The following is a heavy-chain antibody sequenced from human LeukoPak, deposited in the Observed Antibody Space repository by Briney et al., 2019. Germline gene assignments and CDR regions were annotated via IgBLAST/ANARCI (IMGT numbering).Heavy chain of an antibody. CDR1: GFTFDDYA. V-gene: IGHV3-9*01. D-gene: IGHD2-2*01. CDR3: AKDQWDIVVVPAAIDY. J-gene: IGHJ4*02. Sequence: GGSLRLSCAASGFTFDDYAMHWVRQAPGKGLEWVSGISWNSGSIGYADSVKGRFTISRDNAKNSLYLQMNSLRAEDTALYYCAKDQWDIVVVPAAIDYWGQGTLVTVSS. CDR2: ISWNSGSI.